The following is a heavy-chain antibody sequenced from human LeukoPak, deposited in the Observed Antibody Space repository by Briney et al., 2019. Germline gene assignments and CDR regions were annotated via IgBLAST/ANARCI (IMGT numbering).Heavy chain of an antibody. V-gene: IGHV3-13*01. D-gene: IGHD3-16*01. J-gene: IGHJ4*02. CDR3: ARGYVYSYDY. Sequence: GGSLRLSCAASGFPFSSYGMHWVRQATGKGLEWVSAIGTAGDAYYPGTVRGRFTISRDNAKNSLYLQMNSLRAGDTAVYYCARGYVYSYDYWGQGIMVTVSS. CDR2: IGTAGDA. CDR1: GFPFSSYG.